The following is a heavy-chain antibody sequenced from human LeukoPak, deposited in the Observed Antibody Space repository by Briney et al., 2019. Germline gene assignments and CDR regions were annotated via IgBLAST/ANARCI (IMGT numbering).Heavy chain of an antibody. CDR3: ARGNRPYSSGWYAYP. CDR2: ISSGGGRT. Sequence: GGSLRLSCEASVFTSNSYAMSWVRRAPGKGLEWVSVISSGGGRTDYADSVKGRFTISRDDSKNTLYLEMNSLRAEDTAVYYCARGNRPYSSGWYAYPWGQGTLVTVSS. J-gene: IGHJ5*02. CDR1: VFTSNSYA. V-gene: IGHV3-23*01. D-gene: IGHD6-19*01.